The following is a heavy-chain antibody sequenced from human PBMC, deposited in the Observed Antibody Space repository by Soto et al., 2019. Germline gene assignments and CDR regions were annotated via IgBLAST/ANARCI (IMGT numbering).Heavy chain of an antibody. CDR2: IFQSGST. D-gene: IGHD6-19*01. Sequence: PSLTCGVSGGTIRSPDWWTWVRQPPGKGLEWIGEIFQSGSTNYTPSLESRVTISVDKSKNQFSLTLTSVTAADTAVYFCARGRGRYSSGWSWFDPWGQGILVTVSS. CDR3: ARGRGRYSSGWSWFDP. V-gene: IGHV4-4*01. CDR1: GGTIRSPDW. J-gene: IGHJ5*02.